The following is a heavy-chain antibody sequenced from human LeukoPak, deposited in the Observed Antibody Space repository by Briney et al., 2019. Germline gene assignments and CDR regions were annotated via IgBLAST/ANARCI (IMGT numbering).Heavy chain of an antibody. CDR3: AKALPAAAECFQH. CDR1: GFTFSSFA. Sequence: PGGSLRLSCAASGFTFSSFAMSWVRQAPGKGLEWVSGITSSGGGTKFADSVKGRFTISRDNSKNTLYLQMNSLRAEDTAVYYCAKALPAAAECFQHWGQGTLVTVSS. CDR2: ITSSGGGT. D-gene: IGHD2-2*01. J-gene: IGHJ1*01. V-gene: IGHV3-23*01.